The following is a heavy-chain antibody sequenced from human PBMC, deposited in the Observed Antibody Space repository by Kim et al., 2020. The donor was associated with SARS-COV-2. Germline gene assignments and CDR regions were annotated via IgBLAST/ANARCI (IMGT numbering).Heavy chain of an antibody. J-gene: IGHJ6*02. V-gene: IGHV4-59*01. Sequence: LKSRVTISVDTSKNQFSLKLSSVTAADTAVYYCARLRSSWYPYYYYGMDVWGQGTTVTFSS. D-gene: IGHD6-13*01. CDR3: ARLRSSWYPYYYYGMDV.